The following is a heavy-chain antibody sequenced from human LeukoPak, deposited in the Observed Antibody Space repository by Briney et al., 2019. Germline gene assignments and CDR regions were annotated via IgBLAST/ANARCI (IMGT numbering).Heavy chain of an antibody. CDR3: ATSKGFGELS. Sequence: PSETLSLTCTVSGGSINTYYWSWIRQPPGKGLEWIGYMYTSGSPNYNPSLKSRVTISVDTSKNQFSLKVSSVTAADTAVYYCATSKGFGELSWGQGTLVTVSS. CDR2: MYTSGSP. V-gene: IGHV4-4*09. D-gene: IGHD3-10*01. CDR1: GGSINTYY. J-gene: IGHJ4*02.